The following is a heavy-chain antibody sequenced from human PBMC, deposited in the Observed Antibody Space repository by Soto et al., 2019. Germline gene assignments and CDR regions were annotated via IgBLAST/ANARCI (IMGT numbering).Heavy chain of an antibody. CDR2: IYYSGST. CDR1: GGSISSGDYY. J-gene: IGHJ4*02. Sequence: SETLSLTCTVSGGSISSGDYYWSWIRQPPGKGLEWIGYIYYSGSTYYNPSLKSRVTISVDTSKNQCSLKLGSVTAADTAVYYCARGPRLRFLEWPPGNWGQGTLVTVSS. V-gene: IGHV4-30-4*01. CDR3: ARGPRLRFLEWPPGN. D-gene: IGHD3-3*01.